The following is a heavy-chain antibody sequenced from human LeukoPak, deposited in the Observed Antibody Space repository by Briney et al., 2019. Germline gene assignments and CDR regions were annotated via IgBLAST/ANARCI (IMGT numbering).Heavy chain of an antibody. V-gene: IGHV4-4*07. CDR3: ARDIRYYWSVGSYHVGAFDI. J-gene: IGHJ3*02. CDR2: IYTSGST. D-gene: IGHD2-8*01. CDR1: GDSINNNNYY. Sequence: SETLSLTCTVSGDSINNNNYYWSWIRQPAGKGLEWIGRIYTSGSTNYNPSLKSRVTMSVDTSKNQFSLKLSSVTAADTAVYYCARDIRYYWSVGSYHVGAFDIWGQGTMVTVSS.